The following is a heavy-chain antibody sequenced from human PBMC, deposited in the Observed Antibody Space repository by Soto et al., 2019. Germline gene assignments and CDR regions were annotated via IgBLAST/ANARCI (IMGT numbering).Heavy chain of an antibody. J-gene: IGHJ6*02. CDR3: ASSAGHPGDFFYYNGMDV. CDR2: INHSETT. V-gene: IGHV4-34*01. CDR1: GGSFSGFY. D-gene: IGHD3-10*01. Sequence: SETLSLTCAVYGGSFSGFYWNWIRQPPGKGLEWIGEINHSETTNYNPSLKSRLTISVDTSKKQFSLKLSSVTAADTAVYYCASSAGHPGDFFYYNGMDVWGQGTTVTVS.